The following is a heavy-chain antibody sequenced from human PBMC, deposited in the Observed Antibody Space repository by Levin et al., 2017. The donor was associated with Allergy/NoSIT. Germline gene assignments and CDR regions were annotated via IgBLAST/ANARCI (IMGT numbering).Heavy chain of an antibody. Sequence: GGSLRLSCAASGFTVSINYMSWVRQAPGKGLEWVSVIYGGGYTHSADSVKGRFTISRDNSNNTLYLQMNSLRAEETDVYYGARGGDNQNLDYWGQGTLVTVSS. D-gene: IGHD3-16*01. CDR1: GFTVSINY. V-gene: IGHV3-66*02. CDR3: ARGGDNQNLDY. J-gene: IGHJ4*02. CDR2: IYGGGYT.